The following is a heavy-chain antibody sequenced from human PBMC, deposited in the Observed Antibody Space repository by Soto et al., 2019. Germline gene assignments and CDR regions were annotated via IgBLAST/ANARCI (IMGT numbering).Heavy chain of an antibody. D-gene: IGHD6-19*01. CDR3: ARVHVMVVAGSTFDY. J-gene: IGHJ4*01. V-gene: IGHV4-38-2*01. CDR1: GYSLSSGSY. Sequence: LPETLSLTCAVSGYSLSSGSYWGWIRQPPGKGPEWIASIYHGGTTFYNPSLKSRVTISVDTSKNHYSLKLKSVTAADTAVYYCARVHVMVVAGSTFDYWGPGTLVTVSS. CDR2: IYHGGTT.